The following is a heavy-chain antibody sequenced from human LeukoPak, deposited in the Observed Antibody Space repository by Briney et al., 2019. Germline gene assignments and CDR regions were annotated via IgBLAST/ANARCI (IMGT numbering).Heavy chain of an antibody. CDR2: MNPNSGNT. CDR3: ARGGTIHDSILEDAFDI. CDR1: GYTFTNYD. J-gene: IGHJ3*02. D-gene: IGHD3-22*01. V-gene: IGHV1-8*01. Sequence: ASVKVSCKASGYTFTNYDINWVRQATGQGLEWMGWMNPNSGNTGYAQELQGRVTMTRKPSKSTAFMELSSLRSEDTAVYYCARGGTIHDSILEDAFDIWGQGTMVTVSS.